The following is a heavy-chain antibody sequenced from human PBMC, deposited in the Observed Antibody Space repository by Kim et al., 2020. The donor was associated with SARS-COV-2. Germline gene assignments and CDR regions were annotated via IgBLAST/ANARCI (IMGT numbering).Heavy chain of an antibody. D-gene: IGHD3-22*01. CDR2: IIPIFGTA. CDR1: GGTFSSYA. CDR3: ARDFALYYYDSSGELGY. V-gene: IGHV1-69*13. J-gene: IGHJ4*02. Sequence: SVKVSCKASGGTFSSYAISWVRQAPGQGLEWMGGIIPIFGTANYAQKFQGRVTITADESTSTAYMELSSLRSEDTAVYYCARDFALYYYDSSGELGYWGQGTLVTVSS.